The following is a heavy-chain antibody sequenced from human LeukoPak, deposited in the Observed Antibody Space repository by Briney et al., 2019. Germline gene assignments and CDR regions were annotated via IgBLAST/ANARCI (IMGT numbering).Heavy chain of an antibody. CDR3: AKFDVGDSSGYSLDY. V-gene: IGHV3-23*01. Sequence: GSLRLSCAASGFTFSSYAMSWVRQAPGKGLEWVSAISGSGGSTYYADSVKGRFTISRDNSKNTLYLQMNSLRAEDTAVYYCAKFDVGDSSGYSLDYWGQGTLVTVSS. J-gene: IGHJ4*02. D-gene: IGHD3-22*01. CDR2: ISGSGGST. CDR1: GFTFSSYA.